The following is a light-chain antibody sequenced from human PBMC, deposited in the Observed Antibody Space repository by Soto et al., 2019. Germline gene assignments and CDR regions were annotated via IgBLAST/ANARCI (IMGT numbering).Light chain of an antibody. J-gene: IGKJ5*01. CDR2: AAS. Sequence: DFQMTQSPSTLSASAGDRVTITCRASQGISSYLAWYQQKPGKAPKLLIYAASTLQSGVPSRFSGSGSGTEFTLTISSLQPEDFATYYCQQLNSYPITFGQGTRLEIK. CDR3: QQLNSYPIT. V-gene: IGKV1-9*01. CDR1: QGISSY.